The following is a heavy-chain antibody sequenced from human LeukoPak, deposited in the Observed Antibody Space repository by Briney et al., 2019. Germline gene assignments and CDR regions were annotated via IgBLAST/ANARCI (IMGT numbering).Heavy chain of an antibody. CDR3: ARREGSHYSVDV. D-gene: IGHD5-12*01. CDR1: GASLSSYY. CDR2: IYYSGVT. J-gene: IGHJ6*02. V-gene: IGHV4-59*08. Sequence: PSETLSLNCTVSGASLSSYYWSWIREVPGMGLEWIGSIYYSGVTNFNPSLKRRIAMSVDTSRNLFSLKVTSVTAADTAVYYCARREGSHYSVDVWGQGTTVTVSS.